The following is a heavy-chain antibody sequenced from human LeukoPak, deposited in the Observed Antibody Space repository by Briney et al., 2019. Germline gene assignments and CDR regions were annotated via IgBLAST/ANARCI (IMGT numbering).Heavy chain of an antibody. CDR1: GDSISSNNYY. CDR2: INHSGST. V-gene: IGHV4-39*07. Sequence: SETLSLTCTVSGDSISSNNYYWDWIRQPPGKGLEWIGEINHSGSTNYNPSLKSRVTISVDTSKNQFSLKLSSVTAADTAVYYCAESIAARLSSAWGKGTTVTVSS. D-gene: IGHD6-6*01. J-gene: IGHJ6*04. CDR3: AESIAARLSSA.